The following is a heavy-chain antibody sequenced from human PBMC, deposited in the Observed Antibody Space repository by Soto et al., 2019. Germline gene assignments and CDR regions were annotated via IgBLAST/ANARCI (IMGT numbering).Heavy chain of an antibody. D-gene: IGHD3-3*01. Sequence: SETLSLTCAVYGGSFSGYYWSCIRQPPGKGLEWVVEINHSGSTNYNPSLKSRVTISVDTSKNQFSLKLSSVTAADTAVYYCARAVLRILEWLSDYGMDVWGQGTTVTVSS. CDR1: GGSFSGYY. CDR2: INHSGST. CDR3: ARAVLRILEWLSDYGMDV. J-gene: IGHJ6*02. V-gene: IGHV4-34*01.